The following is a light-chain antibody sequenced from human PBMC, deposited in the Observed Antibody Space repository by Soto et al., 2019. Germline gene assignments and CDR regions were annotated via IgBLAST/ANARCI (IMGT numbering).Light chain of an antibody. CDR2: AAS. V-gene: IGKV1-39*01. J-gene: IGKJ2*01. Sequence: DIQMTQSPSSLSASVGDRVTITCRASQSISSYLNWYQQKPGKAPTLLIYAASSVQSGVPSRFSGSGSGTDFTLTISSLQPEDFATYYCQQSYSTPMYTFGQGTKLEIK. CDR3: QQSYSTPMYT. CDR1: QSISSY.